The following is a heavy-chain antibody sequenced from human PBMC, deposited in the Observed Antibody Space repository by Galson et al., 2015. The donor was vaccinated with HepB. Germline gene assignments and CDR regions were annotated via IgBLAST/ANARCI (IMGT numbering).Heavy chain of an antibody. CDR1: GYTLTELS. CDR2: FDPEDGET. V-gene: IGHV1-24*01. D-gene: IGHD1-26*01. CDR3: ATKPPSSGSYYRIEDY. J-gene: IGHJ4*02. Sequence: SVKVSCKVSGYTLTELSMHWVRQAPGKGLEWMGGFDPEDGETIYAQKFQGRVTMTEDTSTDTAYMELSSLRSEDTAVYYCATKPPSSGSYYRIEDYWGQGTLVTVSS.